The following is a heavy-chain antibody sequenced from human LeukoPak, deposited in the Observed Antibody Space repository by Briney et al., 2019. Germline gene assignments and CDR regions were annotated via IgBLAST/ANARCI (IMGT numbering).Heavy chain of an antibody. Sequence: GGSLRLSCAASGFTFSSYWMHWVRQAPGKGLVWVSRISSDGSSTSYADSVKGRFTISRDNSKNTLYLQMNSLRAEDTAVYYCAREKYYGSGNLDNWFDPWGQGILVTVSS. CDR2: ISSDGSST. J-gene: IGHJ5*02. D-gene: IGHD3-10*01. V-gene: IGHV3-74*01. CDR1: GFTFSSYW. CDR3: AREKYYGSGNLDNWFDP.